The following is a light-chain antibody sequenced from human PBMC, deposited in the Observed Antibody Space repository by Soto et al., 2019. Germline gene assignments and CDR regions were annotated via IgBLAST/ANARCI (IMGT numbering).Light chain of an antibody. Sequence: QSALTQPASVSGSPGQSITISCTGTSSDVGNYNFVSWYQQHPGKAPKLIIYDVSNRPSGVSNRFSGSKSGNTASLTISGLQAEDETDYYCSSYTSSNTVVFGGGPKVTVL. CDR2: DVS. CDR3: SSYTSSNTVV. CDR1: SSDVGNYNF. J-gene: IGLJ3*02. V-gene: IGLV2-14*03.